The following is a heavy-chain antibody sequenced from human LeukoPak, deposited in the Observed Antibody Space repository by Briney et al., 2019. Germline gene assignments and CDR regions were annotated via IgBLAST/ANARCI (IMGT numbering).Heavy chain of an antibody. CDR2: IYYSGST. J-gene: IGHJ4*02. D-gene: IGHD6-13*01. Sequence: PSETLSLTCTVSGGSISSGDYYWSWIRQPPGKGLEWIGYIYYSGSTYYNPSLKSRVTISVDTSKNQFSLKLSSVTAADTAVYYCARRIAAAGTFSLDYWGQGTLVTVSS. V-gene: IGHV4-30-4*08. CDR3: ARRIAAAGTFSLDY. CDR1: GGSISSGDYY.